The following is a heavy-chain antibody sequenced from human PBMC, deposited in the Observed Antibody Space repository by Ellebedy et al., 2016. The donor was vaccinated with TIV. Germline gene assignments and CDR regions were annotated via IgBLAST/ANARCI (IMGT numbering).Heavy chain of an antibody. CDR3: ARVFVVSGGSYQSAAFDI. V-gene: IGHV1-69*05. CDR1: GGTFSSYT. J-gene: IGHJ3*02. CDR2: IIPISDTA. Sequence: SVKVSCXASGGTFSSYTISWVRKAPGQGLEWMGGIIPISDTANYAQKFQGRVTMTTDTSTSTAYMELRSLRSDDTAVYYCARVFVVSGGSYQSAAFDIWGQGTMVTVSS. D-gene: IGHD2-15*01.